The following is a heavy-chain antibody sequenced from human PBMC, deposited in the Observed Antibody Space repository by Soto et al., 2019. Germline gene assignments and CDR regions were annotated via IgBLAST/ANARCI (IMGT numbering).Heavy chain of an antibody. CDR1: GGSISSSSYY. Sequence: QLQLQESGPGLVKPSETLSLTCTVSGGSISSSSYYWGWIRQPPGKGLAWIGSIYYSGSTYYNPSLKSRVTISVDTANNQFSRKRASVAAADAGVFYCARLNSGYDLFSLRWGGADYWGQGTLVTVSS. V-gene: IGHV4-39*01. J-gene: IGHJ4*02. CDR3: ARLNSGYDLFSLRWGGADY. CDR2: IYYSGST. D-gene: IGHD5-12*01.